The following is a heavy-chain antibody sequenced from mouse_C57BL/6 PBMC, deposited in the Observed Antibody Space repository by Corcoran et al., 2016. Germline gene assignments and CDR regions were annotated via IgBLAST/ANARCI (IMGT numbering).Heavy chain of an antibody. D-gene: IGHD1-1*01. CDR3: ARAYYGSSYGYFDV. Sequence: QVQLQQSGPELVKPGASVKISCNASGYTFTDYYINWVKQRPGQGLEWIGWIFPGSGSTYYNEKFKGKATLTVDKSSSTAYMLLSSLTSEDSAVYFCARAYYGSSYGYFDVWGTGTTVTVSS. CDR1: GYTFTDYY. J-gene: IGHJ1*03. V-gene: IGHV1-75*01. CDR2: IFPGSGST.